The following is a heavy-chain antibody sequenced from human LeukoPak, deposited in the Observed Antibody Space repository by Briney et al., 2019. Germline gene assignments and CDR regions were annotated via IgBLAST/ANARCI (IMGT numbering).Heavy chain of an antibody. CDR3: ARSEGSAAAAVDY. V-gene: IGHV3-23*01. CDR1: GFTFSSYA. J-gene: IGHJ4*02. CDR2: ISGSGGST. D-gene: IGHD6-25*01. Sequence: GGSLRLSCAASGFTFSSYAMSWVRQAPGKGLEWVSAISGSGGSTYYADSVKGRFTISRDNAKNSLYLQMNSLRAEDTALYHCARSEGSAAAAVDYWGQGTLVTVSS.